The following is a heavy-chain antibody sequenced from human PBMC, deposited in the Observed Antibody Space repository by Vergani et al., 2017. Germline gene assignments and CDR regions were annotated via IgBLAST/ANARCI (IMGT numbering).Heavy chain of an antibody. Sequence: VQLVESGGGVVQPGRSLRLSCAASGFTFSSYAMHWVRQAPGKGLEWVGRIKSKTDGGTTDYAAPVKGRFTISRDDSKNTLYLQMNSLKTEDTAVYYCTTFRGYCSGGSCFDYWGQGTLVTVSS. V-gene: IGHV3-15*01. CDR3: TTFRGYCSGGSCFDY. D-gene: IGHD2-15*01. CDR2: IKSKTDGGTT. J-gene: IGHJ4*02. CDR1: GFTFSSYA.